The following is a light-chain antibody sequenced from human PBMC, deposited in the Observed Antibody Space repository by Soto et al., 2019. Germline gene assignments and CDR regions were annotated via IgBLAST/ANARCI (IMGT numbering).Light chain of an antibody. CDR3: AAWDDSLNGVV. CDR2: SNN. CDR1: SSNIGSNT. J-gene: IGLJ2*01. V-gene: IGLV1-44*01. Sequence: LTQPPSASGTPGQRVTISCSGSSSNIGSNTVNWYQQLPGTAPKLLIYSNNQRPSGVPDRFSGSKSGTSASLAISGLQSEDEADYYCAAWDDSLNGVVFGGGTKVTVL.